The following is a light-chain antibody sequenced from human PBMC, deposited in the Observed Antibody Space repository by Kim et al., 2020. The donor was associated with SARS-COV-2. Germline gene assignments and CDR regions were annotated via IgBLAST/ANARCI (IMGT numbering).Light chain of an antibody. J-gene: IGKJ2*01. CDR1: QSVSSN. CDR2: GAS. Sequence: VSPGERATLSCRASQSVSSNLAWYQQKPGQAPRLLIYGASTRATGIPARFSGSGSGTEFTLTISSLQSEGFAVYYCQQYNNWPLYTFGQGTKLEI. CDR3: QQYNNWPLYT. V-gene: IGKV3-15*01.